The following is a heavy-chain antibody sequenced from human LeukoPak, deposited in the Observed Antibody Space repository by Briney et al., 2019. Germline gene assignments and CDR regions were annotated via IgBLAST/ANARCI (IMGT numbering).Heavy chain of an antibody. Sequence: QSGGSLRLSCAASGFTFSSYGMHWVRQAPGKGLEWVAFIRHDGSNKYYADSVKGRFTISRDNSKNTLYLQMNSLRVEDTAVYYCVRDNNGDYWGQGTLVTVSS. CDR2: IRHDGSNK. CDR3: VRDNNGDY. CDR1: GFTFSSYG. J-gene: IGHJ4*02. V-gene: IGHV3-30*02. D-gene: IGHD1/OR15-1a*01.